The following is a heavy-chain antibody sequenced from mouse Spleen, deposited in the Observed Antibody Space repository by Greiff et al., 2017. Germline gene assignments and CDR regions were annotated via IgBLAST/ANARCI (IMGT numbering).Heavy chain of an antibody. CDR1: GFSLTSYG. CDR3: ASYYDYYYAMDY. CDR2: IWSDGST. Sequence: QVQLKESGPGLVAPSQSLSITCTISGFSLTSYGVHWVRQPPGKGLEWLVVIWSDGSTTYNSALKSRLSISKDNSKSQVFLKMNSLQTDDTAMYYCASYYDYYYAMDYWGQGTSVTVSS. D-gene: IGHD2-4*01. J-gene: IGHJ4*01. V-gene: IGHV2-6-1*01.